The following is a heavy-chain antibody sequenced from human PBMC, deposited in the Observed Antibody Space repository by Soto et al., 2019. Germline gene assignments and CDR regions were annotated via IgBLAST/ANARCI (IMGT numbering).Heavy chain of an antibody. J-gene: IGHJ6*02. D-gene: IGHD2-15*01. CDR3: AKGDEIVVVVGATGGYYYGRDV. V-gene: IGHV3-30*18. CDR2: ISYDGSNK. Sequence: QVQLVESGGGVVQPGRSLRLSCAASGFTFSTYCMHWVRQAPGKGLEWVAVISYDGSNKYYADSVKGRFTISRDNSKNKLYLQMNSLRAEDTAVYYCAKGDEIVVVVGATGGYYYGRDVWGQGTTVNVSS. CDR1: GFTFSTYC.